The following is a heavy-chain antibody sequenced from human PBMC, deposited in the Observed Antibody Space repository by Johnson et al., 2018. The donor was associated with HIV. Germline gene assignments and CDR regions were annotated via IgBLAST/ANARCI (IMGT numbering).Heavy chain of an antibody. J-gene: IGHJ3*02. CDR3: ARTRHYYEAFDI. CDR2: ISYDGSNK. D-gene: IGHD3-10*01. Sequence: QVLFVESGGGVVQPGRSLRLSCAASGFTFSSYAMHWVRQAPGKGLEWVAVISYDGSNKYYADSVKGRFTISRDNSKNTLYLQMNSLRAEDTAVYYCARTRHYYEAFDIWGQGTMVTVSS. CDR1: GFTFSSYA. V-gene: IGHV3-30-3*01.